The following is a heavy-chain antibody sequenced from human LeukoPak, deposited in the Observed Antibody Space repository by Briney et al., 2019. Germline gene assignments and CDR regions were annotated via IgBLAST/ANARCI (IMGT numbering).Heavy chain of an antibody. V-gene: IGHV3-64D*09. Sequence: GGSLRLSCSASGFTFSNFPMHWDRQAPGKGLEYVSAISTDGGSTYYADSVKGRFTISRDNSKNTLSLQMGSLRVEDTAVYYCVKAILFGSVSYYADWGQGTLVTVSS. D-gene: IGHD3-22*01. CDR1: GFTFSNFP. CDR2: ISTDGGST. J-gene: IGHJ4*02. CDR3: VKAILFGSVSYYAD.